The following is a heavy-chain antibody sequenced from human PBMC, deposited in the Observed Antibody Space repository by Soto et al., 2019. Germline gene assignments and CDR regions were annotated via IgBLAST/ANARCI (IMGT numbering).Heavy chain of an antibody. CDR2: INPSGGST. Sequence: GASVKVSCKASGYAFTSYYMHWVRQAPGQGLEWMGIINPSGGSTSYAQKFQGRVTMTRDTSTSTVYMELSSLRSEDTAVYYCARDVRPEVLGGYYFDYWGQGTLVTVSS. CDR1: GYAFTSYY. D-gene: IGHD3-10*01. J-gene: IGHJ4*02. CDR3: ARDVRPEVLGGYYFDY. V-gene: IGHV1-46*01.